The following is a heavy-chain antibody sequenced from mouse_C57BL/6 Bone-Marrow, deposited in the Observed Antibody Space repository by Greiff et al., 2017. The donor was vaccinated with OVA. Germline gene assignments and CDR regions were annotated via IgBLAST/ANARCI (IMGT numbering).Heavy chain of an antibody. CDR1: GYTFTSYW. CDR2: IDPNSGGT. J-gene: IGHJ2*01. D-gene: IGHD1-1*01. Sequence: VQLQQPGAELVKPGASVQLSCKASGYTFTSYWMHWVKPRPGRGLEWIGRIDPNSGGTKYNEKFKSKATLTVDTPSSTAYMQLSSLTSEDSAVYYCARSGRIDYYGSSPGCWGQGTTLTVSS. CDR3: ARSGRIDYYGSSPGC. V-gene: IGHV1-72*01.